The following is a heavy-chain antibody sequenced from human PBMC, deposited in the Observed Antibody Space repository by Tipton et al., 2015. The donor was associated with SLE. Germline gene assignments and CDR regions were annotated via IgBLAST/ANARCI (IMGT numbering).Heavy chain of an antibody. V-gene: IGHV4-59*01. CDR2: IYYSGST. J-gene: IGHJ3*02. Sequence: LSLTCTVSGGSISSYYWSWIRQPPGKGLEWIGYIYYSGSTNYNPSLKSRVTISVDTSKNQFSLKLSSVTAADTAVYYCARDPIRGAFDIWGQGTMVTVSS. CDR1: GGSISSYY. CDR3: ARDPIRGAFDI.